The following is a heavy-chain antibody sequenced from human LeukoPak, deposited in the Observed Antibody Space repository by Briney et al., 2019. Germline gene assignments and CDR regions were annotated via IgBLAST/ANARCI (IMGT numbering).Heavy chain of an antibody. V-gene: IGHV4-59*08. D-gene: IGHD6-13*01. J-gene: IGHJ5*02. CDR2: ISYGGNT. Sequence: PSETLSLTCAVSGGSVSTSFWSWFREPPGKELEWIGYISYGGNTKYSPSLESRVTISLDTSKNQLSLRLRSVTAADTAIYFCARSTSSWYGLEDPWGQGTLVTVSS. CDR1: GGSVSTSF. CDR3: ARSTSSWYGLEDP.